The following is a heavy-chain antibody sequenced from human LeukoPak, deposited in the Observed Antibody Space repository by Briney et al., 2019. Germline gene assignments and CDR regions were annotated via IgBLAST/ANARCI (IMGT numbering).Heavy chain of an antibody. CDR1: GFTFSTYW. V-gene: IGHV3-7*03. J-gene: IGHJ4*02. CDR2: IKKDGSEK. CDR3: AREGVRCSGRSCLKAY. Sequence: GGSLRLSCAASGFTFSTYWMSWVRQAPGKGLEWVANIKKDGSEKYYMDSVKGRFTISRDNAENPLYLQMNSLRAEDTAVYYCAREGVRCSGRSCLKAYWGQGTQVTVSS. D-gene: IGHD2-15*01.